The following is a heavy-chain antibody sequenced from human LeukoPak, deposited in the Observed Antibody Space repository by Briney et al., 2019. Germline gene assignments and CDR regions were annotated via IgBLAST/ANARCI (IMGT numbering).Heavy chain of an antibody. CDR3: ARHYGGWFGKYFDY. J-gene: IGHJ4*02. V-gene: IGHV4-34*01. CDR2: INHSGST. Sequence: PSETLSLTCAVYGGSFSGYYWSWIRQPPGKGLEWIGEINHSGSTNYNPSLKSRVTISVDTSKNQFSLKLSSVTAADTAVYYCARHYGGWFGKYFDYWGQGTLVTVSS. CDR1: GGSFSGYY. D-gene: IGHD6-19*01.